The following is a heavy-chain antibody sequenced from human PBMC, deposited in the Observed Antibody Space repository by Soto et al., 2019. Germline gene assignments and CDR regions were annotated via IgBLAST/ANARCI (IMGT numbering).Heavy chain of an antibody. V-gene: IGHV4-30-4*01. J-gene: IGHJ3*02. Sequence: QVQLQEAGPGLVRPSQTLSLTCTVAGGSMSENDYYWSWLRQSPGQGLQWIGYIYDTWTTSYSPSLKSRVTMSADTSRNQFSLKLTSVTAADTALYFCARGIVRGGFDIWGQWTLVTVSS. CDR2: IYDTWTT. CDR1: GGSMSENDYY. CDR3: ARGIVRGGFDI. D-gene: IGHD3-10*02.